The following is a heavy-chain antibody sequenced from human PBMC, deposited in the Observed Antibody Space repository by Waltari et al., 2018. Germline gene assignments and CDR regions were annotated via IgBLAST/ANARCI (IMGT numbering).Heavy chain of an antibody. CDR3: VREGGATTLQTEAFDV. V-gene: IGHV4-4*07. J-gene: IGHJ3*01. CDR2: IYITGRT. Sequence: VQLQESGPGLVKPSETLSLTCSVSGGSINGYYWSWIRQPAGKGLEGIGRIYITGRTKYNPSLQSRVTMSLDTSNDQFSLKLTSVTAADTAVYFCVREGGATTLQTEAFDVWGQGAKVSVSS. D-gene: IGHD1-26*01. CDR1: GGSINGYY.